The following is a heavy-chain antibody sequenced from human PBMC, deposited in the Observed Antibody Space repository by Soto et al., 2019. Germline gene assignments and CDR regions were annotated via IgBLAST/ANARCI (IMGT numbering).Heavy chain of an antibody. CDR1: GFTFSSYA. Sequence: VGSLRLSCSASGFTFSSYAMHWVRQAPGKGLEYVSAISSNGGSTYYADSVKGRFTISRDNSKNTLYLQMSSLRAEDTAVYYCVKDLGYCSSTSCTNYYGMDVWGQGTTVTVSS. D-gene: IGHD2-2*01. V-gene: IGHV3-64D*06. J-gene: IGHJ6*02. CDR3: VKDLGYCSSTSCTNYYGMDV. CDR2: ISSNGGST.